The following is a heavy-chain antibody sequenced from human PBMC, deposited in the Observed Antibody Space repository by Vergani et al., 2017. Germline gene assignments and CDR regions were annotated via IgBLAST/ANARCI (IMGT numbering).Heavy chain of an antibody. J-gene: IGHJ1*01. Sequence: QVQLVESGGGVVQPGRSLRLSCAASGFTFSSYGMHWVRQAPGKGLEWVAVIWYDGSNKYYADSVKSRFTISRDNSKNTLYLQMNSLRAEDTAEYYCARGGYYYDSTGLLQHWGQGTLVTVSS. CDR2: IWYDGSNK. D-gene: IGHD3-22*01. V-gene: IGHV3-33*01. CDR3: ARGGYYYDSTGLLQH. CDR1: GFTFSSYG.